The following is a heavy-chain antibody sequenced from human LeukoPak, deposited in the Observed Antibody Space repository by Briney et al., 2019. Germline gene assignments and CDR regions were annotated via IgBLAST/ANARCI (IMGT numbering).Heavy chain of an antibody. CDR1: GGSFSGYY. V-gene: IGHV4-34*01. D-gene: IGHD1-26*01. CDR3: ARDWNIVGATYDAFDI. CDR2: INHSGST. J-gene: IGHJ3*02. Sequence: SETLSLTCAVYGGSFSGYYWSWIRQPPGKGLEWIGEINHSGSTNYNPSLKSRVTISVDTSKNQFSLKLSSVTAADTAVYYCARDWNIVGATYDAFDIWGQGTMVTVSS.